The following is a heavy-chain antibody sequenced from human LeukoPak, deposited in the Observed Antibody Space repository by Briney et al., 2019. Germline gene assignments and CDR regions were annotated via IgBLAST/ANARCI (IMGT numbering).Heavy chain of an antibody. CDR3: ARATLTMIVVVPDY. CDR1: GGTFGSYA. V-gene: IGHV1-69*04. CDR2: IIPILGIA. J-gene: IGHJ4*02. Sequence: SVKVSCKASGGTFGSYAISWVRQAPGQGLEWMGRIIPILGIANYAQKFQGRVTITADKSTSTAYMELSSLRSEDTAVYYCARATLTMIVVVPDYWGQGTLVTVSS. D-gene: IGHD3-22*01.